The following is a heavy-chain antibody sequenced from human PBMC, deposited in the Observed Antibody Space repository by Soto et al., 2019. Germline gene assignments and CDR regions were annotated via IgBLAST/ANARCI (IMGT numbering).Heavy chain of an antibody. J-gene: IGHJ6*03. D-gene: IGHD2-2*03. CDR2: INAGNGNT. CDR1: GYTFSSHV. CDR3: ASGYCSSTSCYEGYYYYYYMDV. Sequence: ASVKVSCKASGYTFSSHVLHWVRQAPGQRLEWMGWINAGNGNTKYSQKFQGRVTITRDTSASTAYMELSSLRSEDTAVYYCASGYCSSTSCYEGYYYYYYMDVWGKGTTVTVSS. V-gene: IGHV1-3*01.